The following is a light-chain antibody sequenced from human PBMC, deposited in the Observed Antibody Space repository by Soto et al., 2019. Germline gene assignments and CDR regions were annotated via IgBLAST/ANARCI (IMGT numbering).Light chain of an antibody. CDR1: QSISTY. V-gene: IGKV1-39*01. J-gene: IGKJ1*01. CDR2: AAS. Sequence: DIQMTQSPSSLSASVGDRVTITCRAGQSISTYLSWYQQKPGKAPKLLIYAASSLQSGVPSRFSGSGSGTDFTLTISNLQPEDFATYYCQQSYSTPGTFGQGTKAEIK. CDR3: QQSYSTPGT.